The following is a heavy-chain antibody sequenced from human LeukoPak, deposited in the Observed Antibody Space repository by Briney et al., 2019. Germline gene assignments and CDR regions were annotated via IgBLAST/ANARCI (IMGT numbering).Heavy chain of an antibody. V-gene: IGHV4-59*01. J-gene: IGHJ6*02. CDR2: IYYSGST. CDR1: GGSISSYY. D-gene: IGHD3-16*01. Sequence: SETLSLTCTVSGGSISSYYWSWIRQPPGKGLEWIGYIYYSGSTNYTPSLKSRVTISVDTSKNQFSLKLSSVTAADTAVYYCARESPPDDSYYCGMDVWGQGTTVTVSS. CDR3: ARESPPDDSYYCGMDV.